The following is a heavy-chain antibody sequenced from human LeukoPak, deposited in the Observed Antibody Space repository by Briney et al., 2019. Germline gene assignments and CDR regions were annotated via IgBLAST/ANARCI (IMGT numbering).Heavy chain of an antibody. CDR3: ASPFDY. Sequence: GGSLRLSYAASGFTFSSYSMNWVRQAPGKGLEWVSYIDSSSSTIYYADSVKGRFTISRDNAKNSLYLQMNSLRAEDTAVYYCASPFDYWGQGTLVTVSS. CDR2: IDSSSSTI. CDR1: GFTFSSYS. J-gene: IGHJ4*02. V-gene: IGHV3-48*01.